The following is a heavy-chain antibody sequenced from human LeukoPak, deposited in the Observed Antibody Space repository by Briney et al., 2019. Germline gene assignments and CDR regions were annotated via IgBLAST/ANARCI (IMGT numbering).Heavy chain of an antibody. CDR2: ISKDGSDK. D-gene: IGHD6-19*01. Sequence: GGSLRLSCAASGFTFSDYAMHWVRQAPGKGLEWVAVISKDGSDKYYPGSVRGRFTISRDNSKNTLYLQMNSLRPEDTAVYYCARDWGRRYSSGWYGDFDYWGQGTLVTVSS. CDR3: ARDWGRRYSSGWYGDFDY. J-gene: IGHJ4*02. CDR1: GFTFSDYA. V-gene: IGHV3-30-3*01.